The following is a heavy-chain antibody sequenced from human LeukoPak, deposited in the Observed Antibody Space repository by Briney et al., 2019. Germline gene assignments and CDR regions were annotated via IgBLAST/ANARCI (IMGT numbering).Heavy chain of an antibody. J-gene: IGHJ4*02. V-gene: IGHV3-23*01. CDR2: ISPGGEIP. CDR1: GSTFDDYG. Sequence: GGSLRLSCAASGSTFDDYGMSWVRQAPGKGLEWVSGISPGGEIPYYADSVKGRFTISRDSSKNTLYLQMNSLRAEDTAVYYCAREYRGFDYWGQGTLVTVSS. CDR3: AREYRGFDY. D-gene: IGHD6-6*01.